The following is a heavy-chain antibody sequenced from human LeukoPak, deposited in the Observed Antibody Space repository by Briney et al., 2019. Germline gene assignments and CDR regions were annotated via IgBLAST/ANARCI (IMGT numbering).Heavy chain of an antibody. D-gene: IGHD5-12*01. CDR1: GGSISSGGYY. CDR3: ARGHSGYEVLPKFDP. CDR2: IYYSGST. J-gene: IGHJ5*02. V-gene: IGHV4-31*03. Sequence: NTSETLSLTCTVSGGSISSGGYYWSWIRQHPGKGLEWIGYIYYSGSTYYNPSLKSRVTISVDTSKNQFSLKLSSVTAADTAVYYCARGHSGYEVLPKFDPWGQGTLVTVSS.